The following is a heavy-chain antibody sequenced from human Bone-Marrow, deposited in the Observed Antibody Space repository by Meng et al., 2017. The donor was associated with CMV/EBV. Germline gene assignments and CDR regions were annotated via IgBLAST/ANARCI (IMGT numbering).Heavy chain of an antibody. V-gene: IGHV1-46*01. CDR3: ARDWPLGVVVPAAIGNWFDP. J-gene: IGHJ5*02. D-gene: IGHD2-2*01. CDR1: GGTFSSYA. Sequence: ASVKVSCKASGGTFSSYAISWVRQAPGQGLEWMGIINPSGGSTSYAQKFQGRVTMTRDTSTSTVYMELSSLRSEDTAVYYCARDWPLGVVVPAAIGNWFDPWGQGTLVTVSS. CDR2: INPSGGST.